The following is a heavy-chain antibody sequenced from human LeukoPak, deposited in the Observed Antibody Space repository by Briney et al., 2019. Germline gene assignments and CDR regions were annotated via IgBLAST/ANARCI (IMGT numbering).Heavy chain of an antibody. CDR2: INHSGST. J-gene: IGHJ6*02. V-gene: IGHV4-34*01. CDR3: ARAYCTNGVCYNGMDV. CDR1: GGSFSGYY. D-gene: IGHD2-8*01. Sequence: SETLSLTCAVYGGSFSGYYWSWIRQPPGKGLEWIGEINHSGSTNYNPSLKSRVTISVDTSKNQFSLELSSVTAADTAVYYCARAYCTNGVCYNGMDVWGQGTTVTVSS.